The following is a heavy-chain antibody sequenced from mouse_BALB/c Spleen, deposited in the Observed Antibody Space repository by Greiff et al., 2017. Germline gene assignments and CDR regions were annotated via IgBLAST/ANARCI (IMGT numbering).Heavy chain of an antibody. CDR1: GYTFTDYA. D-gene: IGHD2-14*01. CDR2: ISTYYGDA. Sequence: VMLVESGAELVRPGVSVKISCKGSGYTFTDYAMHWVKQSHAKSLEWIGVISTYYGDASYNQKFKGKATMTVDKSSSTAYMELARLTSEDSAIYYCARWDYRYDDGSYWGQGTTLTVSS. J-gene: IGHJ2*01. CDR3: ARWDYRYDDGSY. V-gene: IGHV1S137*01.